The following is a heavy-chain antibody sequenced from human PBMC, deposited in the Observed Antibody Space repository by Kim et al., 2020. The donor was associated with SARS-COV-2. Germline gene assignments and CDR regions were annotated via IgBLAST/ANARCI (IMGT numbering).Heavy chain of an antibody. CDR2: INPSSGST. J-gene: IGHJ4*02. Sequence: ASVKVSCKASGYAFTTYYMHWVRQAPGQGLEWVGMINPSSGSTAYTQEFQGRVTMTRDTSTSTLYMELRSLRSEDTAVFYCARDGILSGGLYYFDYWGQGTLVNVSS. CDR1: GYAFTTYY. V-gene: IGHV1-46*01. CDR3: ARDGILSGGLYYFDY. D-gene: IGHD3-9*01.